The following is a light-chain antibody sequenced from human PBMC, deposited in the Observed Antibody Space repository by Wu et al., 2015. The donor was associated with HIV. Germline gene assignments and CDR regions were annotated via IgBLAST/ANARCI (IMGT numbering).Light chain of an antibody. CDR1: QSISNY. V-gene: IGKV1-39*01. CDR2: AAS. J-gene: IGKJ4*01. Sequence: DIQMTQSPSSLSASVGDRVTITCRASQSISNYLNWYQQKPGKAPKILIYAASSLQSGVPSRFSGSGSGTDFTLTISSLQPEDFATYYCQQTYSTPTVFGGGTKVE. CDR3: QQTYSTPTV.